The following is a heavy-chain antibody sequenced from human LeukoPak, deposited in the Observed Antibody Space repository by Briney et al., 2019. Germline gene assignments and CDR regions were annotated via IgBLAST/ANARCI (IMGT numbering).Heavy chain of an antibody. V-gene: IGHV3-30*02. J-gene: IGHJ3*02. Sequence: GGSLRLSCAASGLTFSTYGMHWVRQAPGKGLEWVTFIQYDGTNQYYTDSVKGRLTISRDNSKNTLYLQMNSLRAEDTAVYYCAKGIMIMFGGLVVDDAFDIWGQGTMVTVSS. CDR3: AKGIMIMFGGLVVDDAFDI. CDR2: IQYDGTNQ. D-gene: IGHD3-16*02. CDR1: GLTFSTYG.